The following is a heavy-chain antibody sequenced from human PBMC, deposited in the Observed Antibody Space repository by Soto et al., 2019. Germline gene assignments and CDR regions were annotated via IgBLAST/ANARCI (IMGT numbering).Heavy chain of an antibody. D-gene: IGHD2-8*01. J-gene: IGHJ4*02. CDR2: ISNSDYTT. Sequence: VGSLRLSCVASGITLSDNYMTWIRQAPGKGLEWLSYISNSDYTTYYADSVKGRFTISRDNAKNSLYLQLNGLRVEDTAVYYCASGKWSLDYWGQGILVTVSS. CDR1: GITLSDNY. CDR3: ASGKWSLDY. V-gene: IGHV3-11*01.